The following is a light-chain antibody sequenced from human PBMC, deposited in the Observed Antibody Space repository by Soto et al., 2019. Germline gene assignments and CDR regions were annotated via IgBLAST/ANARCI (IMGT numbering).Light chain of an antibody. J-gene: IGLJ3*02. Sequence: QSALTQPASVSGSPGQSITISCTGTSSDVGIYNLVSWYQQHPGKAPKLMIYEGSKRPSGVSNRFSGSKSGNTASLTISGLQAEDEADYYCCSYAGSSTYWVFGGGTKVTVL. V-gene: IGLV2-23*01. CDR1: SSDVGIYNL. CDR2: EGS. CDR3: CSYAGSSTYWV.